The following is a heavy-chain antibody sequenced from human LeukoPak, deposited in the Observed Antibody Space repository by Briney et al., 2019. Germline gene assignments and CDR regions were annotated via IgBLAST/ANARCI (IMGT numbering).Heavy chain of an antibody. CDR3: ARGPSVNYYMDV. V-gene: IGHV1-69*06. Sequence: ASVTLSCKASGGTLNRYAINWVRQAPGQGLEWMGRVIVTFGATKYAQKLQGRVTISADTSTNTAYMDLTSLRSEDTAVYYCARGPSVNYYMDVWGKGTTVIVSS. J-gene: IGHJ6*03. CDR1: GGTLNRYA. CDR2: VIVTFGAT.